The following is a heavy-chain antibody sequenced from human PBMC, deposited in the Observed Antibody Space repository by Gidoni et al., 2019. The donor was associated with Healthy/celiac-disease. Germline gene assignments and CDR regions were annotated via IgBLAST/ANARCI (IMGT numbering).Heavy chain of an antibody. J-gene: IGHJ4*02. CDR2: INHSRST. CDR3: ARRRAVFSHCYDY. CDR1: GWSFSGYY. Sequence: QVQLQQWRAVLSKPSETMSPTSAVYGWSFSGYYWSWIRQPPGKGLEWSGEINHSRSTNYNPSLKSRVTISVDTSKNQFSLKLSSVTAADTAVYYCARRRAVFSHCYDYWGQGTLVTVSS. V-gene: IGHV4-34*01.